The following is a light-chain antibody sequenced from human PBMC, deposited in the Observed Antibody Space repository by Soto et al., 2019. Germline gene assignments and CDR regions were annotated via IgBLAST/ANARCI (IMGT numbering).Light chain of an antibody. V-gene: IGKV1-33*01. CDR1: QDISNY. CDR2: DAS. J-gene: IGKJ2*01. Sequence: DIQMTQSPSSLSASVGDRVTMTCQASQDISNYLNWYQQKPGKAPKLLIYDASNLETGVPSRFSGSGSGTDFTFTISSLQPEDIVTYYCQQYDNLPPYTFGQGTKLEIK. CDR3: QQYDNLPPYT.